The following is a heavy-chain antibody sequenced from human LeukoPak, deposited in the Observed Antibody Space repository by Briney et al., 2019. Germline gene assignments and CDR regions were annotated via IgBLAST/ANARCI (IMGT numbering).Heavy chain of an antibody. CDR3: AKDLSGSYLNWFDP. CDR2: ISGSGGST. Sequence: GGSLRLSCAASGFTFSSYAMSWVRQAPGKGLEWVSAISGSGGSTYYPDSVKGRFTISRDNSKNTLYLQMNSLRAEDTAVYYCAKDLSGSYLNWFDPWGQGTLVTVS. CDR1: GFTFSSYA. J-gene: IGHJ5*02. V-gene: IGHV3-23*01. D-gene: IGHD1-26*01.